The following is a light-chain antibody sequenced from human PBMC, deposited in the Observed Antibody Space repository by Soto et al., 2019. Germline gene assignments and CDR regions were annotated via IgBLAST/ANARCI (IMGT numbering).Light chain of an antibody. V-gene: IGKV3-20*01. CDR3: PQYGTSEII. CDR1: QSLSSSS. CDR2: GAS. Sequence: EIVVTQSPGTLSMSPGERATLSCRASQSLSSSSSAWYQQNPGQAPRLLISGASTRATGIPARFSGSGSGTEFTLTISILQSVDFAVFFCPQYGTSEIIFGQGTRLEI. J-gene: IGKJ5*01.